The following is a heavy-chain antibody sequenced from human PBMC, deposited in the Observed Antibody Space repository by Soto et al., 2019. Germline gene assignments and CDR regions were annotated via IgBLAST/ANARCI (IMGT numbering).Heavy chain of an antibody. Sequence: QVQLQQWGAGLLKPSETLSLTCAVYGGSFSGYYWSWIRQPPGKGLEWIGEINHSGSTNYNPSLKSRVTISGYPSKNECSLKVSSVTAADTAVYYCARLGRIAVAGTGFDYWGQGTLVTVSS. CDR3: ARLGRIAVAGTGFDY. CDR1: GGSFSGYY. CDR2: INHSGST. V-gene: IGHV4-34*01. J-gene: IGHJ4*02. D-gene: IGHD6-19*01.